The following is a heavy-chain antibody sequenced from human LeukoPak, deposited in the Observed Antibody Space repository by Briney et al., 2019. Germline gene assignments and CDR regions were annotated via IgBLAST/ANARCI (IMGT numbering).Heavy chain of an antibody. V-gene: IGHV1-69*13. J-gene: IGHJ5*02. CDR2: IIPIFGTA. D-gene: IGHD2-21*01. CDR3: AVDAYLGGHLGNWFDP. Sequence: SVKVSCKASGGTFSSYAISRVRQAPGQGLEWMGGIIPIFGTASYAQKFQGRVTITADESTSTAYMELSSLRSEDTAVYYCAVDAYLGGHLGNWFDPWGQGTLVTVSS. CDR1: GGTFSSYA.